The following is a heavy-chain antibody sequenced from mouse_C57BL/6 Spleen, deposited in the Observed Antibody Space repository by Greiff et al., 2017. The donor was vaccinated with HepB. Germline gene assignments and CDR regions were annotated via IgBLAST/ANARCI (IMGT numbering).Heavy chain of an antibody. CDR1: GFTIKDYY. J-gene: IGHJ2*01. V-gene: IGHV14-2*01. CDR2: IDPEDGET. Sequence: DVKLVESGAELVKPGASVKLSCTASGFTIKDYYMHWVKQRTEQGLEWIGRIDPEDGETKYAPKFQGKATITADTSSNTAYLQLSSLTSEDTAVYYCARRGSGYNYFDYWGQGTTLTVSS. D-gene: IGHD3-2*02. CDR3: ARRGSGYNYFDY.